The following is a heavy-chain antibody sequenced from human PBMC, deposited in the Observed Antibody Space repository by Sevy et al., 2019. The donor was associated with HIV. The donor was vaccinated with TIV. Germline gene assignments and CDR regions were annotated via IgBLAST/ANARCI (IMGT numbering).Heavy chain of an antibody. V-gene: IGHV1-24*01. D-gene: IGHD3-22*01. CDR2: FDPEDGET. J-gene: IGHJ4*02. CDR1: GYTLTQLS. CDR3: ATTKDYYESSGSPFDY. Sequence: ASVKVSCKVSGYTLTQLSMHWVRQAPGKGLEWMGSFDPEDGETLYAQKFQGRVTMTEDTSTDTAYMELSSLRSEDTAIYYCATTKDYYESSGSPFDYRGQGTLVTVSS.